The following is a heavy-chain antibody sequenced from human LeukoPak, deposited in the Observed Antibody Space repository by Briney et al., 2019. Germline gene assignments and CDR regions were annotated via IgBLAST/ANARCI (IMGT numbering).Heavy chain of an antibody. D-gene: IGHD3-10*01. V-gene: IGHV1-46*01. CDR2: IDGETGNT. J-gene: IGHJ4*02. CDR1: GYTFTHFY. Sequence: ASVKVSCKASGYTFTHFYMHWVRQARGQGLKWMGRIDGETGNTRYAQNFQGRVSMTRDTSTGTVYMELSSLRFEDTAVYYCARDPGGNYFGPGTHFAYWGQGALVTVSS. CDR3: ARDPGGNYFGPGTHFAY.